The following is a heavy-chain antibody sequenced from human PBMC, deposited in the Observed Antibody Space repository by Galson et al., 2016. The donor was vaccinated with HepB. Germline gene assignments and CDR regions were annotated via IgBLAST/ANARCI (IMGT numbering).Heavy chain of an antibody. J-gene: IGHJ4*02. V-gene: IGHV3-23*01. CDR1: GFTFNTYA. CDR3: ARDSSSQWERTH. D-gene: IGHD1-26*01. Sequence: SLRLSCAASGFTFNTYAMSWVRQAPGKGLEWVSTLSASGGATYYSDSVKGRFTISRDNSKNTYLQMNSLRAEDTAVYYCARDSSSQWERTHWGQGTLVTVSS. CDR2: LSASGGAT.